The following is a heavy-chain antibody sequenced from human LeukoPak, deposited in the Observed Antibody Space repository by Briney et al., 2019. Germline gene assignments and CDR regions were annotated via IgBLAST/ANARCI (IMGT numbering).Heavy chain of an antibody. Sequence: SETLSLTCTVSGGSISSYYWSWIRQPPGKGLEWIGEINHSGSTNYNPSLKSRVTISVDTSKNQFSLKLSSVTAADTAVYYCASVTVFYNWFDPWGQGTLVTVSS. CDR2: INHSGST. J-gene: IGHJ5*02. D-gene: IGHD4-11*01. V-gene: IGHV4-34*01. CDR3: ASVTVFYNWFDP. CDR1: GGSISSYY.